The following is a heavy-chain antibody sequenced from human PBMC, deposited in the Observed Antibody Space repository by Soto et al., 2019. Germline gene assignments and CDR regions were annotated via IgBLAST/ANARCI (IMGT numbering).Heavy chain of an antibody. Sequence: EAQLLESGGDLVQPGGSLRLSCAASGFPFGSYAMSWVRQAPGEGLEWVSIISGSGASTKYADSVKGRFTISRDNSKNTLYLQMNSLRAEDTAVYYCVKLADLHLYYFDYWGQGTLVTVSS. CDR2: ISGSGAST. J-gene: IGHJ4*02. CDR3: VKLADLHLYYFDY. V-gene: IGHV3-23*01. CDR1: GFPFGSYA. D-gene: IGHD2-21*01.